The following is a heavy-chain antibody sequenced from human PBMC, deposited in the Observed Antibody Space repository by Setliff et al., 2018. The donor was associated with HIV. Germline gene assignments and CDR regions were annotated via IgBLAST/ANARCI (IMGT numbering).Heavy chain of an antibody. J-gene: IGHJ4*02. Sequence: SETLSLTCAVYGGSFSGYYWSWIRQPPGKGLEWIGYIYIYNSGSTNYNPSLTSRVTISADTSRNQFSLKLSSVTAADTAVYYCARRELSIVAAGTYSDYWGQGTLVTVSS. V-gene: IGHV4-59*08. CDR1: GGSFSGYY. CDR2: IYIYNSGST. D-gene: IGHD6-13*01. CDR3: ARRELSIVAAGTYSDY.